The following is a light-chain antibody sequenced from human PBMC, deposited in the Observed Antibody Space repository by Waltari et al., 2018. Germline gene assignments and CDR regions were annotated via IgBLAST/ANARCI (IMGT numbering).Light chain of an antibody. CDR1: QSVRSY. Sequence: EIVLTQSPATLSLSPGDRATLPCRASQSVRSYLAWYQQKPGQAPRLLLYDTSNRASGIPARFSGSGSGTDFSLSISSLEPEEFAVYYCQQRHNWPLTFGGGTKVEIK. V-gene: IGKV3-11*01. CDR2: DTS. CDR3: QQRHNWPLT. J-gene: IGKJ4*01.